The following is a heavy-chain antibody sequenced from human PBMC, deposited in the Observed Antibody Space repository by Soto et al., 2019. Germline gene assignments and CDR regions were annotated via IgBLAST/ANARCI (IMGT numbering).Heavy chain of an antibody. D-gene: IGHD6-13*01. V-gene: IGHV3-7*01. CDR3: ARVAHHSASWSF. CDR1: GFTFSSHW. Sequence: PGGSLRLSCAASGFTFSSHWMSWVRQAPGKGLEWVANIKQDGSERYYADSVKGRFTISRDNAQNSLYLQMNSLKVEDTAVYYCARVAHHSASWSFRGLGTLVTVSS. CDR2: IKQDGSER. J-gene: IGHJ4*02.